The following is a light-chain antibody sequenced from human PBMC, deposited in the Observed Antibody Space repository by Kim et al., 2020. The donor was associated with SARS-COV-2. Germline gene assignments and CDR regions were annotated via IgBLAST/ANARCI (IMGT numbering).Light chain of an antibody. Sequence: QPVLTQPPSASGTPGQRVTISCSGSTSNVGRNTVNWFQHLPGTAPKLLIYNNIYRPSGVPDRFSGSKSGTSASLAISGLQSEDEADYYCEAWDDSLNGPLFGGGTQLTVL. J-gene: IGLJ7*01. V-gene: IGLV1-44*01. CDR2: NNI. CDR3: EAWDDSLNGPL. CDR1: TSNVGRNT.